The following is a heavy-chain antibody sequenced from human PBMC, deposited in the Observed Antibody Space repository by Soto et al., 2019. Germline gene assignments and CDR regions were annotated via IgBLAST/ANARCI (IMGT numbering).Heavy chain of an antibody. Sequence: ASVKVSCKASSFIFTSYGINWVRQAPGQGLEWMGWISGYNGNTKYGQKFQDRVTLTADTSTATAFMEVRSLRGDDSAVYYCATSGGHHFGMDVWGQGTTVTSP. J-gene: IGHJ6*02. V-gene: IGHV1-18*01. CDR1: SFIFTSYG. D-gene: IGHD2-8*02. CDR2: ISGYNGNT. CDR3: ATSGGHHFGMDV.